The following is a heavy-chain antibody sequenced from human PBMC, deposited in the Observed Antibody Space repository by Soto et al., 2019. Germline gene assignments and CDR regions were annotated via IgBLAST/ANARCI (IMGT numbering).Heavy chain of an antibody. V-gene: IGHV4-39*01. J-gene: IGHJ3*02. D-gene: IGHD1-26*01. CDR2: IYYSGST. CDR3: ARHPYSGTGDAFDI. Sequence: SETLSLTSTVSGFSISSGGYYWGWIRQPPGKGLEWIGSIYYSGSTYYNPSLKSRVTISVDTSKNQFSLKLSSVTAADTAVYYCARHPYSGTGDAFDIWGQGTMVTVSS. CDR1: GFSISSGGYY.